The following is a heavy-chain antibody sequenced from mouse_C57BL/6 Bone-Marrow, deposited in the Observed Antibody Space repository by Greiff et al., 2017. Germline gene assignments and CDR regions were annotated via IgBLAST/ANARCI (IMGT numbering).Heavy chain of an antibody. J-gene: IGHJ3*01. CDR3: ARGDYYGSSYVAY. D-gene: IGHD1-1*01. V-gene: IGHV1-50*01. CDR2: IDPSDSYT. CDR1: GYTFTSYW. Sequence: QVQLQQPGAELVKPGASVKLSCKASGYTFTSYWMQWVKQRPGQGLEWVGEIDPSDSYTNYNQKFKGKATLTVDTSSSPAYMQLSSLTSEDSAVYYCARGDYYGSSYVAYWGQGTLVTVSA.